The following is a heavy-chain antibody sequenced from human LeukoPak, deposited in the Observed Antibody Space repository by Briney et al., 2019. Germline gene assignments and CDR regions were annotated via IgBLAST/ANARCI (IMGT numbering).Heavy chain of an antibody. CDR3: AKDEQWLQQFDY. CDR1: RFTFSSYA. V-gene: IGHV3-30-3*01. J-gene: IGHJ4*02. Sequence: GGSLRLSCAASRFTFSSYAMHWVRQAPGKGLEWVAVISYDGSNKYYADSVKGRFTISRDNSKNTLYLQMNSLRAEDTAVYYCAKDEQWLQQFDYWGQGTLVTVSS. CDR2: ISYDGSNK. D-gene: IGHD6-19*01.